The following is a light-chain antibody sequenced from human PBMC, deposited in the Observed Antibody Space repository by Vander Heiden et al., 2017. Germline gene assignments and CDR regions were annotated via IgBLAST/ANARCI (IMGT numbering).Light chain of an antibody. CDR2: AAS. CDR3: QLSHSTQPYT. J-gene: IGKJ2*01. V-gene: IGKV1-39*01. CDR1: QRISTY. Sequence: DIQMTQSPSSLSASVGDRVTITCRASQRISTYLNWYQQKPGKAPKLLIYAASTLQSGVPSRFSGSGSGTDFTLTISSLQPEDFATYDCQLSHSTQPYTFGQGTKLEIK.